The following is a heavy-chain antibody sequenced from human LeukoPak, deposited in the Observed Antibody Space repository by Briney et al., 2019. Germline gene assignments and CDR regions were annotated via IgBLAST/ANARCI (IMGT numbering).Heavy chain of an antibody. D-gene: IGHD6-19*01. CDR1: GYTFTGYY. Sequence: ASVKVSCKASGYTFTGYYMHWVRQAPGQGLEWMGWINPNSGGTNYAQKFQGRVTMTRDTSISTVYMELSRLRSDDTAVYYCARVFVSGWYVPFDYWGQGTLVTVS. J-gene: IGHJ4*02. CDR3: ARVFVSGWYVPFDY. V-gene: IGHV1-2*02. CDR2: INPNSGGT.